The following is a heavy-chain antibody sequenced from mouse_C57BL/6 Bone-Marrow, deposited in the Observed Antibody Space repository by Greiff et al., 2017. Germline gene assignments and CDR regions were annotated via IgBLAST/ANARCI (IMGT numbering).Heavy chain of an antibody. D-gene: IGHD2-4*01. V-gene: IGHV5-9-1*02. CDR2: ISRGGDYI. CDR3: TRGRGYDYDAAWFAY. Sequence: EVMLVESGAGLVKPGGSLKLSCAASGFTFSSYAMSWVRQTPEKRLEWVAYISRGGDYIYYADTVKGRFTISRDNDRNTLYLQMSSLKSEDTAMYYCTRGRGYDYDAAWFAYWGQGTLVTVSA. J-gene: IGHJ3*01. CDR1: GFTFSSYA.